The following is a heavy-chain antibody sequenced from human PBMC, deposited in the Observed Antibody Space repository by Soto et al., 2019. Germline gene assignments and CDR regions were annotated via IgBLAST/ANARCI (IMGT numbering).Heavy chain of an antibody. CDR2: IYYSGST. D-gene: IGHD5-18*01. V-gene: IGHV4-39*01. Sequence: LSLTCTVSGGSISSSSYYWGWIRQPPGKGLEWIGSIYYSGSTYYNPSLKSRVTISVDTSKNQFSLKLSSVTAADTAVYYCATLPRNRIQLWLRGLVRDHWGQGTLVTVS. J-gene: IGHJ4*02. CDR3: ATLPRNRIQLWLRGLVRDH. CDR1: GGSISSSSYY.